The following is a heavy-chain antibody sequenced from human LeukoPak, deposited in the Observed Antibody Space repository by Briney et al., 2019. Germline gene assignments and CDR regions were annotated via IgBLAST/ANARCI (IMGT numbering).Heavy chain of an antibody. CDR2: IIQSGVT. D-gene: IGHD5-24*01. V-gene: IGHV4-34*01. CDR3: ARGNRAGYNFDY. CDR1: GGSFSDYY. Sequence: SSETLSLTCAVYGGSFSDYYWSWISQAPGKGLEWIGEIIQSGVTNYNPSLKSRATISIDTSKNQFSLKLSSVTAEDTAVYSCARGNRAGYNFDYWGQGALVTVSS. J-gene: IGHJ4*02.